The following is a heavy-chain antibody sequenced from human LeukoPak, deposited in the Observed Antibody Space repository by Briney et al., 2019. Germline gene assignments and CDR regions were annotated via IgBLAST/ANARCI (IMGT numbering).Heavy chain of an antibody. V-gene: IGHV3-49*03. CDR1: GFTFGDYA. J-gene: IGHJ4*02. CDR2: IRSKAYGGTT. CDR3: TRKDYDILTGYYTPYFDY. D-gene: IGHD3-9*01. Sequence: PGGSLRLSCTATGFTFGDYAMSWFRQAPGKGLEWVGFIRSKAYGGTTEYAASVKGRFTISRDDSKGIAYLQMNSLKTEDTAVYYCTRKDYDILTGYYTPYFDYWGQGTLVTVS.